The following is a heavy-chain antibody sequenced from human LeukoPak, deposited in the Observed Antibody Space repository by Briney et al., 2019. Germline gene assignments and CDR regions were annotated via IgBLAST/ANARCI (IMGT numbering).Heavy chain of an antibody. J-gene: IGHJ5*01. D-gene: IGHD2-15*01. Sequence: SETLSLTCTVSGGSISSYYWSWIRQPPGKGLEWIGFIYHSGSTNYNPSLKSRVTMSVDPSKNQFSLKLSSVTAADTAVYYCAREGSRSPPARFDSWGQGTLVTVSS. CDR3: AREGSRSPPARFDS. CDR2: IYHSGST. CDR1: GGSISSYY. V-gene: IGHV4-59*01.